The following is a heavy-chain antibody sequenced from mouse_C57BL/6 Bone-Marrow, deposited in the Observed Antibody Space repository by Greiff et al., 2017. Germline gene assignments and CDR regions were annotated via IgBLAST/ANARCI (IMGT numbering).Heavy chain of an antibody. Sequence: VQRVQSGAELAKPGASVKLSCKASGYTFTSYWMNWVKQRPGQGLEWIGYINPSSGYTKYNQKFKDKATLTADKSSSTAYMQLSSLTYVDSAVYYCAGPGDGALFAYWGQGTLVTVSA. D-gene: IGHD3-3*01. J-gene: IGHJ3*01. V-gene: IGHV1-7*01. CDR2: INPSSGYT. CDR1: GYTFTSYW. CDR3: AGPGDGALFAY.